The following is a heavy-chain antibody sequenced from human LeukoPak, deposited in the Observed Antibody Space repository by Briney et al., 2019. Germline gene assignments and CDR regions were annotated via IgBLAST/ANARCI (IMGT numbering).Heavy chain of an antibody. CDR1: GVSFSGYY. Sequence: SETLSLTCAVYGVSFSGYYWSWIRQPPGKGLEWIGEINHSGSTNYNPSLKSRVTISVDTSKNQFPLKLSSVTAADTAVYYCARGLIMITFGGVIVRTNWFDPWGQGTLVTVSS. CDR3: ARGLIMITFGGVIVRTNWFDP. V-gene: IGHV4-34*01. D-gene: IGHD3-16*02. J-gene: IGHJ5*02. CDR2: INHSGST.